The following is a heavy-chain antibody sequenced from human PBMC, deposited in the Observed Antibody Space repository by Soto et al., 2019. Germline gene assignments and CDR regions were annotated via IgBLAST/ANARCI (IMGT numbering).Heavy chain of an antibody. V-gene: IGHV3-23*01. CDR3: AKEDQYYYDSSGYYNY. Sequence: GGSLRLSCAASGFTFSNYAMSWVRQAAGKGLEWVSVISGSGGSTYYADSVKGRFTISRDNSNNTLYLQMNSLRAEDTAVYYCAKEDQYYYDSSGYYNYWGQGTLVTVSS. CDR1: GFTFSNYA. D-gene: IGHD3-22*01. J-gene: IGHJ4*02. CDR2: ISGSGGST.